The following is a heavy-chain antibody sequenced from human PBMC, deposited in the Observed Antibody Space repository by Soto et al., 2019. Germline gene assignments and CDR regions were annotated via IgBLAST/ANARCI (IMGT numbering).Heavy chain of an antibody. Sequence: SETLSLTCTVSGGSISSSSYYWGWIRQPPGKGLEWIGSIYYSGSTYYNPSLKSRVTISVDTSKNQFSLKLSSVTAADTAVYYCARQWGYGSGSYYYYYGMDVWGQGTTVT. V-gene: IGHV4-39*01. CDR1: GGSISSSSYY. J-gene: IGHJ6*02. D-gene: IGHD3-10*01. CDR2: IYYSGST. CDR3: ARQWGYGSGSYYYYYGMDV.